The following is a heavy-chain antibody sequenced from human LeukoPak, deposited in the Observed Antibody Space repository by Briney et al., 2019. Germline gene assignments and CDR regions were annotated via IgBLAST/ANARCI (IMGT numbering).Heavy chain of an antibody. D-gene: IGHD3-9*01. CDR1: GFTFSAYA. CDR2: ISSSSSTI. J-gene: IGHJ4*02. CDR3: GVTPSLTN. V-gene: IGHV3-48*04. Sequence: GGSLRLSCAASGFTFSAYAMSWVRQAPGKGLEWVSYISSSSSTIYYADSVKGRFTISRDNAKNSLYLQMNSLRAEDTAVYYCGVTPSLTNWGQGTLVTVSS.